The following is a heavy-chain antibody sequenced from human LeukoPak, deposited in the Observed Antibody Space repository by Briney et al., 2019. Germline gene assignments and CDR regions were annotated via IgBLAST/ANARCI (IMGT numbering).Heavy chain of an antibody. Sequence: SETLSLTCTVSGGSISSYYWSWIRQPPAKGLELIGYIYYGGSTNYNPSLKSRVTISVDTSKNQFSLKLSSVTAADTAVYYCARGGYDFWSGYYTIKGPYTSNYYYYYMDVWGKGTTVTVSS. CDR1: GGSISSYY. CDR3: ARGGYDFWSGYYTIKGPYTSNYYYYYMDV. D-gene: IGHD3-3*01. V-gene: IGHV4-59*01. CDR2: IYYGGST. J-gene: IGHJ6*03.